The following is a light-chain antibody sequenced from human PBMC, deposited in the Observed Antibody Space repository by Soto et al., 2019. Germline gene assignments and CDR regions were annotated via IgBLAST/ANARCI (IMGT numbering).Light chain of an antibody. CDR3: AAWDDSLSAVV. J-gene: IGLJ2*01. Sequence: QSVLTQPPSASGTPGQRVTISCSGSSSNIGSNYVYWYQQFPGSAPKLLIYRNDQRPSGVPGRFSGAKSGTSASLAISGPRSEDEADDYGAAWDDSLSAVVFGGGTKVTVL. CDR2: RND. V-gene: IGLV1-47*01. CDR1: SSNIGSNY.